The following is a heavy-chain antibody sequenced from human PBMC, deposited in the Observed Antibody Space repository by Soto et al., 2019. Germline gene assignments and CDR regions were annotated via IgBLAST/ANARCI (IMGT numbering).Heavy chain of an antibody. J-gene: IGHJ6*02. Sequence: GGSLRLSCAASGFTFSNAWMSWVRQAPGKGLEWVFRIKSKTDGGTTDYAAPVKGRLTISRDDSKNTLYLQMNRLKTEDTAVYYCTTSKRYFDCLLEAMDYYGMHXWGQVTTVTVS. CDR3: TTSKRYFDCLLEAMDYYGMHX. CDR1: GFTFSNAW. CDR2: IKSKTDGGTT. V-gene: IGHV3-15*01. D-gene: IGHD3-9*01.